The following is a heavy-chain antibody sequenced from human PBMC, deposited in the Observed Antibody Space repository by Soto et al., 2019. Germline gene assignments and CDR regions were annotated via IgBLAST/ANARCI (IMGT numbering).Heavy chain of an antibody. CDR2: IYHSGST. D-gene: IGHD4-17*01. Sequence: PSETLSLTCAVSGGSISSGGYSWSWIRQPPGKGLEWIGYIYHSGSTYYNPSLKSRVTISVDRSKNQFSLKLSSVTAADTAVYYCARETYGGGGFDYWGQGTLVTVSS. J-gene: IGHJ4*02. V-gene: IGHV4-30-2*01. CDR1: GGSISSGGYS. CDR3: ARETYGGGGFDY.